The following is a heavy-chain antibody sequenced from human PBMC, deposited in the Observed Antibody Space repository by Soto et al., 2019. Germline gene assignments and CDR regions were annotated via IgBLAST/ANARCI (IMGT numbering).Heavy chain of an antibody. D-gene: IGHD6-19*01. J-gene: IGHJ4*02. CDR3: AGLRPYSSGLVFDH. Sequence: QLQLQESGPGLVKPSETLSLTCTVSAGSISSSSYYWGWIRQPPGKGLEWIGSIYYSGSTYYNPFLQGRGTITGSTFQNPFPPRLSSGAAPDPAGDYWAGLRPYSSGLVFDHWGQGTLVTVSS. CDR1: AGSISSSSYY. CDR2: IYYSGST. V-gene: IGHV4-39*01.